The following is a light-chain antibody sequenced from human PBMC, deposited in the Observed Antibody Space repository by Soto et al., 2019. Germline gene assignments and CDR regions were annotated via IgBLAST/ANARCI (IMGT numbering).Light chain of an antibody. CDR1: EGISNY. J-gene: IGKJ4*01. CDR3: QKYNSAPLT. V-gene: IGKV1-27*01. Sequence: DIQMTQSPSSLSASVGDRVTITCRASEGISNYLAWYQQKPGKVPKLLIYAAYTLQSVVPSRFSGSGSVTDFTLTISSLQPEDGATYYCQKYNSAPLTFGGGTKVEIK. CDR2: AAY.